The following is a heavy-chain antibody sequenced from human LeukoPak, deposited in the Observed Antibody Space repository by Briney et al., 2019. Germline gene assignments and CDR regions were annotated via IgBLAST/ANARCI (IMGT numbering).Heavy chain of an antibody. CDR2: IIPILGIA. V-gene: IGHV1-69*04. J-gene: IGHJ6*02. D-gene: IGHD4-17*01. CDR3: ARVRAYGDDYYYYGMDV. CDR1: GGTFTSYA. Sequence: SVKVSCKASGGTFTSYAISWVRQAPGQGLEWMGRIIPILGIANYAQKFQGRVTITADKSTSTAYMELSSLRSEDTAVYYCARVRAYGDDYYYYGMDVWGQGTTVTVSS.